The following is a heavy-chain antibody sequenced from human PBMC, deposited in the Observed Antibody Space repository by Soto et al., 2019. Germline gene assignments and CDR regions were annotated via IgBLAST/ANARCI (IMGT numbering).Heavy chain of an antibody. CDR3: ARADCSGGSCYSRAVEYFQH. CDR2: IYYSGST. J-gene: IGHJ1*01. D-gene: IGHD2-15*01. Sequence: PSETPSLTRTASGGTISIYVFGWTLKKPGKGLEWIGYIYYSGSTYYNPSLKSRVTISVDTSKNQFSLKLSSVTAADTAVYYCARADCSGGSCYSRAVEYFQHWGQGTLVTVSS. CDR1: GGTISIYV. V-gene: IGHV4-59*12.